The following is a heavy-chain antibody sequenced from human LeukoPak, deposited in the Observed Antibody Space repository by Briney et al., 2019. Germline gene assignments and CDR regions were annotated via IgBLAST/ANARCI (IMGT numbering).Heavy chain of an antibody. V-gene: IGHV1-2*02. CDR1: GYTFTGHY. CDR2: INPKNAAT. J-gene: IGHJ4*02. CDR3: AKTLYAAAAPGGFDY. Sequence: ASVTVSCKASGYTFTGHYMHWVRQAPGQGLEWMGWINPKNAATNYAQGFQGRVTMTRDTSTGTVYMEVSGLKSDDTAVYYCAKTLYAAAAPGGFDYWGQGTLVTVSS. D-gene: IGHD2-2*01.